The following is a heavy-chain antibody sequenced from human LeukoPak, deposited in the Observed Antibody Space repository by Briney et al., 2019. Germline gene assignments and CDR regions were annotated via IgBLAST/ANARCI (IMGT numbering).Heavy chain of an antibody. Sequence: ASVKVSCKASGYTFTSYGISWVRQAPGQGLEWMGWISAYNGNTNYAQKLQGRVTMTTDTSTSTAYMELRSLRSDDTAVYYCAREGSYYYDSSGYHDPHDAFDIWGQGTMVTVSS. V-gene: IGHV1-18*01. CDR2: ISAYNGNT. D-gene: IGHD3-22*01. CDR1: GYTFTSYG. J-gene: IGHJ3*02. CDR3: AREGSYYYDSSGYHDPHDAFDI.